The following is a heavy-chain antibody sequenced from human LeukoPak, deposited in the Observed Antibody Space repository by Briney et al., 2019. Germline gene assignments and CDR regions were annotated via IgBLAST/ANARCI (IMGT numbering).Heavy chain of an antibody. D-gene: IGHD3-16*02. V-gene: IGHV1-8*01. J-gene: IGHJ3*02. CDR2: MNPNSGNT. CDR3: ARVDDYVWGSYLRTGAFDI. Sequence: ASVKVSCKASGYTFTSYDINWVRQATGHGLEWMGWMNPNSGNTGYAQKLQGRVTMTTDTSTSTAYMELRSLRSDDTAVYYCARVDDYVWGSYLRTGAFDIWGQGTMVTVSS. CDR1: GYTFTSYD.